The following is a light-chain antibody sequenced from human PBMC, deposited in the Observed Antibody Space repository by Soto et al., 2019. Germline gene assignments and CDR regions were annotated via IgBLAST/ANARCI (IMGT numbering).Light chain of an antibody. J-gene: IGKJ1*01. CDR2: DVS. Sequence: IRMTQSTSSLSASTGNRVTIACRASQGISSYLAWYQQKPGKAPKLLIYDVSSLESGVPSRFSGSGSGTEFTLTISSLKPEDFGIYYCQQYENYWTFGQGTKVDIK. CDR1: QGISSY. CDR3: QQYENYWT. V-gene: IGKV1-8*01.